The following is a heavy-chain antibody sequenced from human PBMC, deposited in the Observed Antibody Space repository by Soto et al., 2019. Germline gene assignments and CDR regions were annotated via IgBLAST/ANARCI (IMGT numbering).Heavy chain of an antibody. V-gene: IGHV1-69*01. CDR2: IIPISGTA. D-gene: IGHD2-2*01. J-gene: IGHJ6*02. Sequence: QVQLVQSGAEVKKPGSSVKVSCKASGGTFSNYAISWVRQAPGQGLECMGGIIPISGTANYEQKFQGRVTLTEGDSTSTAYMELSSLRSQDTAVYYCARSQGSSTSLEIYYYYYYGMDVWGQGTTVTVSS. CDR3: ARSQGSSTSLEIYYYYYYGMDV. CDR1: GGTFSNYA.